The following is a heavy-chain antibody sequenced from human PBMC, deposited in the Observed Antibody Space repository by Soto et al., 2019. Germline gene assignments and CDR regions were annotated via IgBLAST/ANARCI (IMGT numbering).Heavy chain of an antibody. V-gene: IGHV3-23*01. CDR1: GFTFSSYA. CDR2: ISGSGGST. J-gene: IGHJ6*02. CDR3: AKDRPNYYGSASYPASMDV. Sequence: EVQLLESGGGLVQPGGSLRLSCAASGFTFSSYAMSWVRQAPGKGLEWVSAISGSGGSTYYADSVKGRFTISRDNSKNTRYLQMNSLIAEDTAVYYCAKDRPNYYGSASYPASMDVWGQGTTVTVSS. D-gene: IGHD3-10*01.